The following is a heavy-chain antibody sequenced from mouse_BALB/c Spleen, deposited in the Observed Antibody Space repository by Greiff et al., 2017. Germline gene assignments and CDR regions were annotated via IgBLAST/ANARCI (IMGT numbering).Heavy chain of an antibody. CDR3: AREGYGNYRYAMDY. Sequence: DVQLVESGGGLVQPGGSLKLSCAASGFTFSSYGMSWVRQTPDKRLELVATINSNGGSTYYPDSVKGRFTISRDNAKNTLYLQMSSLKSEDTAMYYCAREGYGNYRYAMDYWGQGTSVTVSS. CDR2: INSNGGST. D-gene: IGHD2-1*01. CDR1: GFTFSSYG. J-gene: IGHJ4*01. V-gene: IGHV5-6-3*01.